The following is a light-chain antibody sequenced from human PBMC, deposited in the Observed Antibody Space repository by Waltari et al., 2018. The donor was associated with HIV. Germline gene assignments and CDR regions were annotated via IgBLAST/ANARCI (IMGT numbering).Light chain of an antibody. CDR2: GAA. CDR3: QQYDNWPPLT. CDR1: QSVSSN. V-gene: IGKV3-15*01. Sequence: EIVMTQSPATLSVSPGDRATLSCRAIQSVSSNFAWYQQKPGQTPRLLIYGAATRATGIPGRFSGGGAGTEFTLTISSLQSEDFAVYYCQQYDNWPPLTFGGGTKVEIK. J-gene: IGKJ4*01.